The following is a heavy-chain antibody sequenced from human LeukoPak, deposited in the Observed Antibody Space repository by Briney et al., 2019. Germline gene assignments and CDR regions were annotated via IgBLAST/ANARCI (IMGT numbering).Heavy chain of an antibody. J-gene: IGHJ3*02. CDR1: GYNFAHDW. D-gene: IGHD1-26*01. V-gene: IGHV5-51*01. CDR3: VTSSGTYGYDAFDI. CDR2: IFPDDSDT. Sequence: GESLKISCKGSGYNFAHDWIGWVRQMPGKGLEWMGIIFPDDSDTIYSPSFQGQVTISADKSINTAYLQWSSLKASDTAMYYCVTSSGTYGYDAFDIWGQGTMVTVSS.